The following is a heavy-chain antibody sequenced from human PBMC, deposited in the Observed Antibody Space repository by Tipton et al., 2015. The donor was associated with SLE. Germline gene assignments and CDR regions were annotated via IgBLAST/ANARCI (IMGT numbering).Heavy chain of an antibody. CDR2: ISYDGSNK. CDR3: ARDPGLYSSSLTYWYFDL. Sequence: QVQLVQSGAEVKKPGESLKISCKGSGYSFTSYWIGWVRQAPGKGLEWVAVISYDGSNKYYADSVKGRFTISRDNSKNTLYLQMNSLRAEDTAVYYCARDPGLYSSSLTYWYFDLWGRGTLVTVSS. V-gene: IGHV3-30*19. CDR1: GYSFTSYW. D-gene: IGHD6-6*01. J-gene: IGHJ2*01.